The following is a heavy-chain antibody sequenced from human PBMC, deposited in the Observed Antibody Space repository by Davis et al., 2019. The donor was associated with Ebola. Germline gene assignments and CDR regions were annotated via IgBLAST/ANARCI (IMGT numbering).Heavy chain of an antibody. CDR1: GVSISSYF. Sequence: SETLSLTCTVSGVSISSYFWSWIRQPPGKGLEWIGYFYSSGITNYNPSLKSRVTLSMDTSKNQFYLKLTSVTAADTAVYYCARVDTAMVSHFDYWGQGTLVTVSS. D-gene: IGHD5-18*01. CDR2: FYSSGIT. J-gene: IGHJ4*02. CDR3: ARVDTAMVSHFDY. V-gene: IGHV4-59*01.